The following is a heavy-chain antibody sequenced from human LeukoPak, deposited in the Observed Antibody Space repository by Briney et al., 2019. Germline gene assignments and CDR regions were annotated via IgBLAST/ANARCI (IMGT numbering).Heavy chain of an antibody. Sequence: GSLRLSCAASGFTFTTSWMHWFRQAPGKGLVWVSRIESDGTSTTYADSVKGRFTISRDNAKNTLYLQMNSLRAEDTAVYYCARDQYSSTWYRGAFDVWGQGTMVSVSS. D-gene: IGHD6-13*01. V-gene: IGHV3-74*01. CDR1: GFTFTTSW. J-gene: IGHJ3*01. CDR3: ARDQYSSTWYRGAFDV. CDR2: IESDGTST.